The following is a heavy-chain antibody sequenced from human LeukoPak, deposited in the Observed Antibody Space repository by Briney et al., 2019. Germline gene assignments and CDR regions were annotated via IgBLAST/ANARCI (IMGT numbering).Heavy chain of an antibody. CDR1: GFTFTSSA. J-gene: IGHJ6*04. Sequence: GTSVKVSCKASGFTFTSSAVQWVRQARGQRLEWIGWIVVGSGNTNYAQKFQERVTITRDMSTSTAYMELSGLRSEDTAVYYCAAVFAAAGTYYYYYGMDVWGKGTTVTVSS. CDR2: IVVGSGNT. D-gene: IGHD6-13*01. CDR3: AAVFAAAGTYYYYYGMDV. V-gene: IGHV1-58*01.